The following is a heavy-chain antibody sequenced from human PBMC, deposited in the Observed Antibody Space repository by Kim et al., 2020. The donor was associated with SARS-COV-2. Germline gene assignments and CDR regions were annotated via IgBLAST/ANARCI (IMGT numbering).Heavy chain of an antibody. V-gene: IGHV4-4*07. CDR3: AREARGNGDSPHDY. CDR1: GGSISSYY. D-gene: IGHD4-17*01. Sequence: SETLSLTCTVSGGSISSYYWSWIRQPAGKGLEWIGRIYTSGSTNYNPSLKSRVTMSVDTSKNQFSLKLSSVTAADTAVYYCAREARGNGDSPHDYWGQGTLVTVSS. J-gene: IGHJ4*02. CDR2: IYTSGST.